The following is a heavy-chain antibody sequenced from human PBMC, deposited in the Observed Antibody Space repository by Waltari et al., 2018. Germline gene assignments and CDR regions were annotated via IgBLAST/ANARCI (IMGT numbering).Heavy chain of an antibody. Sequence: EVQLVESGGGLVKPGGSLRLSCAASGFTFNTYTMNWVRQAPGKGLELVSSISSTSSDIYYADSVKGRFTISRDNAKSSLYLQLNSLRAEDTAVYYGAGGYSSYYGMDVWGQGTTVTVSS. CDR2: ISSTSSDI. V-gene: IGHV3-21*02. CDR1: GFTFNTYT. CDR3: AGGYSSYYGMDV. J-gene: IGHJ6*02. D-gene: IGHD6-13*01.